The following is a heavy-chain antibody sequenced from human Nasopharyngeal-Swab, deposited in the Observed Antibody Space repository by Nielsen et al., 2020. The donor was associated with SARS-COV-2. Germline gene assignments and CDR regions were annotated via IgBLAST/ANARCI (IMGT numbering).Heavy chain of an antibody. CDR2: IYYSGST. J-gene: IGHJ6*02. V-gene: IGHV4-59*01. D-gene: IGHD6-13*01. CDR3: ARSKWSQYSSSWYEQNYYYYGMDV. Sequence: WSRQPPGKGLEWIGYIYYSGSTNYNPSLKSRVTISVDTSKNQFSLKLSSVTAADTAVYYCARSKWSQYSSSWYEQNYYYYGMDVWGQGTTVTVSS.